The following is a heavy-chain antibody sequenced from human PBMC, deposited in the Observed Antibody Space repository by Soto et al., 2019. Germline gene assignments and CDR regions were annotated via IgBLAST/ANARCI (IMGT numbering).Heavy chain of an antibody. CDR1: GYTLTELS. CDR2: FDPEDGET. V-gene: IGHV1-24*01. Sequence: ASGKVSCKVSGYTLTELSMHWVRQAPGKGLEWMGGFDPEDGETIYAQKFQGRVTVTEDTSTDTAYMELSSLRSEDTAVYYCATALPDYYGSGSYYNPVGPWGQGTLVTVSS. J-gene: IGHJ5*02. CDR3: ATALPDYYGSGSYYNPVGP. D-gene: IGHD3-10*01.